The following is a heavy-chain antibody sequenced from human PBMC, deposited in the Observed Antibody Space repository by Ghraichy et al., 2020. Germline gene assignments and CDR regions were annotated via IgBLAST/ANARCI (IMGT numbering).Heavy chain of an antibody. CDR2: IHYSGNT. J-gene: IGHJ4*02. CDR1: GGSISTYF. CDR3: VRGDYGAFDY. V-gene: IGHV4-59*01. D-gene: IGHD4/OR15-4a*01. Sequence: SQTLSLTCTVSGGSISTYFWSWIRQPPGKGLEWIGYIHYSGNTNYGPSLKSRVTISVDTSTNQFSLNLNSVTGADTAVYYCVRGDYGAFDYWGQGTLVTVSS.